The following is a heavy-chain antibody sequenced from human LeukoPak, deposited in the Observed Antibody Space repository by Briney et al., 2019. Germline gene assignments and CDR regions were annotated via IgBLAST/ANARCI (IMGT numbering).Heavy chain of an antibody. D-gene: IGHD2-15*01. Sequence: GGSLRLSCAASGFTFSSYAMSWVRQAPGKGLEWVSAISGSGGSTYYADSVKGRFTTSRDNSKNTLYLQMNSLRAEDTAVYYCARPYCSGGSCYSQVALWGQGTLVTVSS. CDR1: GFTFSSYA. CDR2: ISGSGGST. CDR3: ARPYCSGGSCYSQVAL. V-gene: IGHV3-23*01. J-gene: IGHJ4*02.